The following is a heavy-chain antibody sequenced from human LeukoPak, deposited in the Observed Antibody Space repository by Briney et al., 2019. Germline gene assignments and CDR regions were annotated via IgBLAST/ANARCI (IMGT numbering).Heavy chain of an antibody. Sequence: GGSLRLSCAASRFTFSSYWMSWVRQAPGKGLEWVANIKQDGSEKYYVDSVKGRFTISRDNAKNSLYLQMNSLRAEDTAVYYCAKSNGDYAPYDYWGQGTLVTVSS. CDR2: IKQDGSEK. CDR3: AKSNGDYAPYDY. J-gene: IGHJ4*02. D-gene: IGHD4-17*01. CDR1: RFTFSSYW. V-gene: IGHV3-7*03.